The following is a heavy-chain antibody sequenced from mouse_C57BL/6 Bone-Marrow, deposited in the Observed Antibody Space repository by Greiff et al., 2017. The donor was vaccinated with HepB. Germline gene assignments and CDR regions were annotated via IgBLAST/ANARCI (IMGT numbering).Heavy chain of an antibody. D-gene: IGHD1-1*01. CDR2: IDPNSGGT. CDR3: ARDFITTVVADYFDY. V-gene: IGHV1-72*01. Sequence: VQLQQPGAELVKPGASVKLSCKASGYTFTSYWMHWVKQRPGRGLEWIGRIDPNSGGTKYNEKFKSKATLTVDKPSSTAYMQLSSLTSEDSAVYYCARDFITTVVADYFDYWGQGTTLTVSS. J-gene: IGHJ2*01. CDR1: GYTFTSYW.